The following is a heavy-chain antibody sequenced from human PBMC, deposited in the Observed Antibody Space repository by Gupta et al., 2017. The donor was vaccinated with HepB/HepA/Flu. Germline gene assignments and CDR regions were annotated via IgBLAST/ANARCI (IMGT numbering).Heavy chain of an antibody. CDR2: ISSSSSYI. CDR3: ARDRPKNPTVTTNYFDY. Sequence: EVQLVESGGGLVKPGGSLRLSCAASGFTFSSYSMNWVRQAPGKGLEWVSSISSSSSYIYYADSVKGRFTISRDNAKNSLYLQMNSLRAEDTAVYYCARDRPKNPTVTTNYFDYWGQGTLVTVSS. J-gene: IGHJ4*02. D-gene: IGHD4-17*01. V-gene: IGHV3-21*01. CDR1: GFTFSSYS.